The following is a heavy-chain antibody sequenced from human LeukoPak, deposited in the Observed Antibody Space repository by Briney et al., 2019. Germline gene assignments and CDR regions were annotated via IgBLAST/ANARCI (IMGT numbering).Heavy chain of an antibody. CDR2: IYYSGST. CDR3: AGRTTVALLDAFDI. D-gene: IGHD4-23*01. J-gene: IGHJ3*02. V-gene: IGHV4-39*01. Sequence: SETLSLTCTVSGGSISSSSYYWGWIRQPPGKGLEWIGSIYYSGSTYYNPSLKSRVTISVDTSKNQFSLKLSSVTAADTAVYYCAGRTTVALLDAFDIWGQGTMVTVSS. CDR1: GGSISSSSYY.